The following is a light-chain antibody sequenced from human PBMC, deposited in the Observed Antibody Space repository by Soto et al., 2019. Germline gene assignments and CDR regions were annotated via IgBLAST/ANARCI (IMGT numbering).Light chain of an antibody. V-gene: IGKV3-15*01. CDR2: GAS. J-gene: IGKJ5*01. CDR1: QSISSE. CDR3: QQYNNWPPIT. Sequence: EIVMTQSPATLSVSPGERATLSCRASQSISSELAWYQQKPGQAPRLLIYGASTRATGIPARFSGSGSGTEFTLTVSSLQSEDFSVYYCQQYNNWPPITFGQGTRLESK.